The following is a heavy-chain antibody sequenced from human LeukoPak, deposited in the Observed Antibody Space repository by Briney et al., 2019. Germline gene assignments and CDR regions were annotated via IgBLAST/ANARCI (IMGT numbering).Heavy chain of an antibody. Sequence: GGSLRLSCVGSGYIFSTYWMSWVRQAPGKGLEWVANIKQDGSEKYYVDSVKGRFTISRDNAKNSLYLQMNSLRAEDTAVYYCARVHYDFWSGYYRPLYYFDYWGQGTLVTVSS. J-gene: IGHJ4*02. D-gene: IGHD3-3*01. CDR2: IKQDGSEK. CDR1: GYIFSTYW. V-gene: IGHV3-7*01. CDR3: ARVHYDFWSGYYRPLYYFDY.